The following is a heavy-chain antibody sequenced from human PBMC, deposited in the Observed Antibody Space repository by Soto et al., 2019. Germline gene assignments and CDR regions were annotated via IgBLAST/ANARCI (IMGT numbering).Heavy chain of an antibody. V-gene: IGHV1-2*02. D-gene: IGHD3-3*01. CDR1: GYTFTGYY. J-gene: IGHJ5*02. CDR3: ARKSGPLRSFDP. Sequence: APVKVSCKASGYTFTGYYMHWVRQAPGQGLEWMGWINPNSGGTNHAQKFQGRVTMTRDTSISTAYMELSRLRSDDTAVYYCARKSGPLRSFDPWGQGTLVTVSS. CDR2: INPNSGGT.